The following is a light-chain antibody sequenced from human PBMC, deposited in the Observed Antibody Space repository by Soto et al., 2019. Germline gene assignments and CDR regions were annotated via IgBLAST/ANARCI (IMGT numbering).Light chain of an antibody. CDR2: AAS. V-gene: IGKV1-39*01. CDR1: QSISSY. Sequence: DIQMTQSPSSLSASVGDRVTIACRASQSISSYLNWYQQKPGTAPKLLIYAASSLQSGVPSRFSGSGSGTDFTLTISSLQPEDFATYYCQQSYSTPRTFGQGTKWIS. J-gene: IGKJ1*01. CDR3: QQSYSTPRT.